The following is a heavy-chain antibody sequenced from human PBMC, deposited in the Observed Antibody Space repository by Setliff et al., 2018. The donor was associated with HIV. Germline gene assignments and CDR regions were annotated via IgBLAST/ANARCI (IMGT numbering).Heavy chain of an antibody. V-gene: IGHV4-39*01. Sequence: SETLSLTCTVSGGSISSSSYYWGWIRQPPGKGLEWIGSIYYSGSTYYNPSLKSRVTISVDTSKNQFSLKLSSVTAADTAVYYCARRVIVVVIIPGGGGAHNAFDIWGQGTMVTVSS. CDR1: GGSISSSSYY. J-gene: IGHJ3*02. CDR2: IYYSGST. D-gene: IGHD3-22*01. CDR3: ARRVIVVVIIPGGGGAHNAFDI.